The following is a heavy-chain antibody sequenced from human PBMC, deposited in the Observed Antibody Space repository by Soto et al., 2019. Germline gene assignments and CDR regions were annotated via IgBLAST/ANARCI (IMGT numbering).Heavy chain of an antibody. CDR2: IYYSGST. V-gene: IGHV4-39*01. CDR3: ARGGGSPYHNHEFDF. D-gene: IGHD6-13*01. Sequence: SETLSLTCTVSGDSITSNSYFWAWIRQPPGKGLEWIGSIYYSGSTYHNPSLKSRVTISVDRSNNQFSLKLSSVTAADTAVYYCARGGGSPYHNHEFDFWGQGTLVTVSS. CDR1: GDSITSNSYF. J-gene: IGHJ4*02.